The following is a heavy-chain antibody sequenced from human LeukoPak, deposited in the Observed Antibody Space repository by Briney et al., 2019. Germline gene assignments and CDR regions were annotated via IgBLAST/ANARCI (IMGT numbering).Heavy chain of an antibody. CDR2: IRYDGSNK. D-gene: IGHD2-2*02. CDR1: GFTFSSYG. CDR3: ANSRHCSSTSCYTGEYFQH. Sequence: PGGSLRLSCAASGFTFSSYGMHWVRQAPGKGLEWVAFIRYDGSNKYYADSVKGRFTISRDNSKNTLYLQMNSLRAEDTAVYYCANSRHCSSTSCYTGEYFQHWGQGTLVTVSS. V-gene: IGHV3-30*02. J-gene: IGHJ1*01.